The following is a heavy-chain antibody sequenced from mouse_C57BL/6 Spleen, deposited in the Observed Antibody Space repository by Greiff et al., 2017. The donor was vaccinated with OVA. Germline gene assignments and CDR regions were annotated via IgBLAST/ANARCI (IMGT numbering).Heavy chain of an antibody. V-gene: IGHV1-80*01. Sequence: VKLQESGAELVKPGASVKISCKASGYAFSSYWMNWVKQRPGKGLEWIGQIYPGDGDTNYNGKFKGKATLTADKSSSTAYMQLSSLTSEDSAVYFCARSGYYARSAWFAYWGQGTLVTVSA. CDR1: GYAFSSYW. CDR2: IYPGDGDT. J-gene: IGHJ3*01. CDR3: ARSGYYARSAWFAY. D-gene: IGHD1-1*01.